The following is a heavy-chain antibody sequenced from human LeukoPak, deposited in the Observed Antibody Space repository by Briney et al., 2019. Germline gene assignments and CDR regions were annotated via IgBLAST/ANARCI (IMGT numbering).Heavy chain of an antibody. CDR2: IWYDGSNK. CDR1: GFTFSSYG. D-gene: IGHD3-10*01. CDR3: ARGAGGAYYFDY. V-gene: IGHV3-33*01. J-gene: IGHJ4*02. Sequence: GGSLRLSCAASGFTFSSYGMHWVRQAPGKGLEWVAVIWYDGSNKYYADPVKGRFTISRDNSKNTLYLQMNSLRAEDTAVYYCARGAGGAYYFDYWGQGTLVTVSS.